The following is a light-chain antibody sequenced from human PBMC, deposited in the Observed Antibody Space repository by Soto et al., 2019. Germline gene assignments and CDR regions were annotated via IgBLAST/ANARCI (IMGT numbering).Light chain of an antibody. CDR3: QHYNNWPPWT. CDR2: GAS. J-gene: IGKJ1*01. CDR1: QSISSN. Sequence: EIVMTQSPAALSVSPGGRATLSCRASQSISSNLAWYQQKPGQAPRLLIYGASTRATGIPARFSGSGSGTERTLTISILQSEDFAVYYCQHYNNWPPWTFGQGTKVEIK. V-gene: IGKV3-15*01.